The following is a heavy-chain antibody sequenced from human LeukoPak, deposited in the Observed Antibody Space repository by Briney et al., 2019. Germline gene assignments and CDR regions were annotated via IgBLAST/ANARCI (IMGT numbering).Heavy chain of an antibody. V-gene: IGHV3-74*01. CDR1: GFTFSSYW. CDR3: ASDNGYYYYGMDV. CDR2: INSDGSST. J-gene: IGHJ6*04. Sequence: GGSLRLSCAASGFTFSSYWMHWVRQAPGKGLVLVSRINSDGSSTSYADSVKGRFTISRDNAKNTLYLQMNSLRAEDTAVYYCASDNGYYYYGMDVWGKGTTVTVSS.